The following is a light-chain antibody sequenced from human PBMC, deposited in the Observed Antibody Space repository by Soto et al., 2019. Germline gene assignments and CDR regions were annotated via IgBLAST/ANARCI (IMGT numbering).Light chain of an antibody. CDR2: DVS. CDR3: NSYTTSNTRQIV. Sequence: QSALTQPASVYGSPGQSITISCTGTSSDVCSYNYVSWYKQHPGKAPKFMIYDVSNRPSGGSTRFSGSKSGNMASLTISGLQAEDEADYYCNSYTTSNTRQIVFGTGTKVTVL. V-gene: IGLV2-14*01. J-gene: IGLJ1*01. CDR1: SSDVCSYNY.